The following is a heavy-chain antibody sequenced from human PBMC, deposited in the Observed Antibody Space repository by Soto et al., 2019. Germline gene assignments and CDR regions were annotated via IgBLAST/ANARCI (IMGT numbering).Heavy chain of an antibody. CDR1: GGSISSYY. V-gene: IGHV4-59*01. J-gene: IGHJ4*02. D-gene: IGHD2-2*01. CDR3: ARASVVVVPADPRGSFDA. Sequence: SETLSLTCTVSGGSISSYYWSWIRQPPGKGLEWIGYIYYSGSTNYSPSLKSRVTISVDTSKSQFSLKLNSVTAADTAVYYCARASVVVVPADPRGSFDAWGQGAMVTGSS. CDR2: IYYSGST.